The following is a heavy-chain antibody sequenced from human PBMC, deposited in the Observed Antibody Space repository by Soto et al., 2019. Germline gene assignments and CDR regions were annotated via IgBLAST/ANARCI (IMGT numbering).Heavy chain of an antibody. V-gene: IGHV1-2*02. CDR2: INPNSGGT. Sequence: QVQLVQSGAEVKKPGASVKVSCKASGFTFSAYYIYWVRQAPGQGLEWIGWINPNSGGTNNAQKFQGRVTMTRDPSTSTVYMELSALISDDTAVYYCARSLLDEYSSSWRSAYYGMDVWGQGTTVTVSS. CDR3: ARSLLDEYSSSWRSAYYGMDV. D-gene: IGHD6-13*01. J-gene: IGHJ6*02. CDR1: GFTFSAYY.